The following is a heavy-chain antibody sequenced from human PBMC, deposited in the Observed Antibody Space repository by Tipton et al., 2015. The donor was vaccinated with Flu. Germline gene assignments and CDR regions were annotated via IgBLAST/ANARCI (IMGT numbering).Heavy chain of an antibody. V-gene: IGHV4-61*02. CDR3: ARGTAQYSSSWYY. D-gene: IGHD6-13*01. Sequence: TLSLTCTVSGGSISSGSYYWSWIRQPAGKGLEWIGRVYPSGSANYNPSLKSRVTISVDTSKNQFSLNLSSVTAADTAVYYCARGTAQYSSSWYYWGQGTLVTDSS. CDR1: GGSISSGSYY. CDR2: VYPSGSA. J-gene: IGHJ4*02.